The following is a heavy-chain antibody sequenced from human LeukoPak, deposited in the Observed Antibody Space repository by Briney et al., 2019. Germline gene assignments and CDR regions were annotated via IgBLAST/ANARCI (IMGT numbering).Heavy chain of an antibody. CDR2: IIPKFGTT. CDR3: ARGFYGSGNYND. Sequence: ASVKVSCKASGGTFSSYAISWVRQAPGQGLEWMGGIIPKFGTTNYAQRFQGRVTITTDESTSTAYMELSSLRSEDTAVYYCARGFYGSGNYNDWGQGTLVIVSS. CDR1: GGTFSSYA. D-gene: IGHD3-10*01. V-gene: IGHV1-69*05. J-gene: IGHJ4*02.